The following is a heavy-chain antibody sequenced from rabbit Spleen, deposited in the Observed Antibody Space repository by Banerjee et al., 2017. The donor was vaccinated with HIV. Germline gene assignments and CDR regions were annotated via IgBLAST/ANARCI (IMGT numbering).Heavy chain of an antibody. CDR2: INAITGRA. J-gene: IGHJ4*01. CDR1: GFSFSDKAV. V-gene: IGHV1S45*01. CDR3: ARGSATMTMVITGFYLSL. D-gene: IGHD2-1*01. Sequence: QEQLVESGGGLVQPEGSLKLSCTASGFSFSDKAVMCWVRQAPGKGLEWIACINAITGRAVYASWAKGRFTFSKTSSTTVTLQMTSLTVADTATYFCARGSATMTMVITGFYLSLWGQGTLVTVS.